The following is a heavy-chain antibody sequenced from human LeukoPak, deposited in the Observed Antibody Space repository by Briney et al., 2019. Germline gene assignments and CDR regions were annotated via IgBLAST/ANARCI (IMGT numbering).Heavy chain of an antibody. CDR1: GGSISSYY. D-gene: IGHD4-17*01. V-gene: IGHV4-59*01. CDR2: IYYSGST. Sequence: PSETLSLTCTVSGGSISSYYWSWIRQPPGKGLEWIGYIYYSGSTNYNPSPKSRVTISVDTSKNQFSLKLSSVTAADTAVYYCARDSGDYVVYWGQGTLVTVSS. J-gene: IGHJ4*02. CDR3: ARDSGDYVVY.